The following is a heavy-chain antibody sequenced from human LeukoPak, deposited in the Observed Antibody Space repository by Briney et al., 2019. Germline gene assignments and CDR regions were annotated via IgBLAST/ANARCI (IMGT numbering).Heavy chain of an antibody. Sequence: PGGSLRLSCAASGFTFSSYNMNWVRQAPGKGLEWVSSITRSSSNIYYADSVKGRFTISRDNAQNSLYLQMNSLRAEDTAVYYCARGAYYYGWGSYSFQIDNWGQGTLVTVSS. D-gene: IGHD3-10*01. CDR2: ITRSSSNI. CDR1: GFTFSSYN. J-gene: IGHJ4*02. V-gene: IGHV3-21*01. CDR3: ARGAYYYGWGSYSFQIDN.